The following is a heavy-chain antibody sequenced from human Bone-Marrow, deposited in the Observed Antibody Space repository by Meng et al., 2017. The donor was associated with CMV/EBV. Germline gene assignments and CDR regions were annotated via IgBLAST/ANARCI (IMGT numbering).Heavy chain of an antibody. Sequence: GESLKISCAASGFNFSIYAMHWVRQAPGEGLEWVAVISYDGSNKYYADSVKGRFTISRDNSKNTLYLQINSLRSEDTAVYYCARPCGGSYCYWVYFDYWGQGTRVTVSS. CDR3: ARPCGGSYCYWVYFDY. J-gene: IGHJ4*02. D-gene: IGHD2-21*02. CDR1: GFNFSIYA. CDR2: ISYDGSNK. V-gene: IGHV3-30-3*01.